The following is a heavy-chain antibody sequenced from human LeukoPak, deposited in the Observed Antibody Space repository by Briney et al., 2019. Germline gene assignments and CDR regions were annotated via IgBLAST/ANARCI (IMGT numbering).Heavy chain of an antibody. J-gene: IGHJ3*02. V-gene: IGHV3-48*04. CDR3: AREAEAFDI. CDR1: GFTFSSYS. CDR2: ISSGSSTI. Sequence: PGGSLRLSCAASGFTFSSYSMNWVRQAPGKGLEWVSYISSGSSTIYYADSVKGRFTISRDNAKNSLYLQMNSLRPEDTAVYYCAREAEAFDIWGQGTMVTVSS.